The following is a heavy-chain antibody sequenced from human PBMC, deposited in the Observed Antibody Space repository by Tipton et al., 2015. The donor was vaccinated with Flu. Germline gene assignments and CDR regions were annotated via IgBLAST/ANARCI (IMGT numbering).Heavy chain of an antibody. D-gene: IGHD2-15*01. V-gene: IGHV3-30*18. CDR3: AKDAVGYCSGGSCFLIDS. CDR2: ISYDGNNK. J-gene: IGHJ4*02. CDR1: GFTFSSFG. Sequence: SLRLSCAASGFTFSSFGVHWVRQAPGKGLEWVAVISYDGNNKYYADSVKGRFPISRDNSKNTLFLQMNSLRAEDTAVYYCAKDAVGYCSGGSCFLIDSWGQGTLVTVSS.